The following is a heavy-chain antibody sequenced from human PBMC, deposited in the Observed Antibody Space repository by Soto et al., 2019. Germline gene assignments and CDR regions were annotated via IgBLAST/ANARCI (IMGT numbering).Heavy chain of an antibody. D-gene: IGHD6-13*01. Sequence: SETLSLTCAVYGGSSSGYFWSWIRQSPGRGLEWIGEISHSGSAKYNPSLESRVSMSVDSSTNQFSLKVRSVTAADTAIYYCARVKVWQQLGQRWHYFYGVDVWGRGTTVTVSS. CDR3: ARVKVWQQLGQRWHYFYGVDV. V-gene: IGHV4-34*01. CDR1: GGSSSGYF. CDR2: ISHSGSA. J-gene: IGHJ6*02.